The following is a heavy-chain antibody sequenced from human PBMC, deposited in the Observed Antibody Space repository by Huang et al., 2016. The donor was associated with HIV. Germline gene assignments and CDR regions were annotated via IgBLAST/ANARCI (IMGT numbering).Heavy chain of an antibody. D-gene: IGHD1-1*01. CDR2: INHSGST. CDR1: GGSFSGYY. V-gene: IGHV4-34*01. CDR3: ARERMMSWLDDHDAFDI. Sequence: QVQLQQWGAGLLKPSETLYLTCAVYGGSFSGYYWSWIRQSPGKGLEWIGEINHSGSTNYNPSLKSRLTISVYTSKNQFSLKLSSVTAADTAVYYCARERMMSWLDDHDAFDIWGQGTMVTVSS. J-gene: IGHJ3*02.